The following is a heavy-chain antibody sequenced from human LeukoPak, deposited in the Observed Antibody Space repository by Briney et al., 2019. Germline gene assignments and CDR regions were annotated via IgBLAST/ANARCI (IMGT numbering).Heavy chain of an antibody. V-gene: IGHV1-46*01. Sequence: ASVKVSCKASGYTFTSYYMHWVRQAPGQGLEWMGIINPSGGSTSYAQKFQGRVTMTRDTSISTAYMELSRLRSDDTAVYYCASHGVAGNFDYWGQGTLVTVSS. CDR1: GYTFTSYY. D-gene: IGHD6-19*01. CDR3: ASHGVAGNFDY. CDR2: INPSGGST. J-gene: IGHJ4*02.